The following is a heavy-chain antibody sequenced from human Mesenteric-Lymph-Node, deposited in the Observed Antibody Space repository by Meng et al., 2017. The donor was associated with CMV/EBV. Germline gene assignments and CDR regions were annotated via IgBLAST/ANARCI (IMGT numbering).Heavy chain of an antibody. CDR3: ARMEWLVDGRTPNYGMDV. CDR1: GYTFTSYG. J-gene: IGHJ6*02. D-gene: IGHD6-19*01. Sequence: ASVKVSCKASGYTFTSYGISWVRQAPGQGLEWMGWISAYNGNTNYAQKFQGRVTMTRDTSTSTVYMELSSLRSEDTAVYYCARMEWLVDGRTPNYGMDVWGQGTTVTVSS. CDR2: ISAYNGNT. V-gene: IGHV1-18*01.